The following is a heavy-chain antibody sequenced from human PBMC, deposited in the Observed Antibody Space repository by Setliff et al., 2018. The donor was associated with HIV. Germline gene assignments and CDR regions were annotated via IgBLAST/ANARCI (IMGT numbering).Heavy chain of an antibody. CDR2: IIPILGIA. V-gene: IGHV1-69*10. Sequence: ASVKVSCKASGGTFSSYAISWVRQAPGQGLEWMGGIIPILGIANYAQKFQGRVTITADKSTSTAYMELSSLRSEDTAVYYCARDDGGYYSSYDYYGMDVWGQGTTVTVSS. CDR3: ARDDGGYYSSYDYYGMDV. D-gene: IGHD3-3*01. J-gene: IGHJ6*02. CDR1: GGTFSSYA.